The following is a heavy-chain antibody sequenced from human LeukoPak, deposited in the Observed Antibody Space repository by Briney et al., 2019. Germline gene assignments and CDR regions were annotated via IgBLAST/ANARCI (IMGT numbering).Heavy chain of an antibody. V-gene: IGHV3-53*01. CDR3: ARVTTSGSYKFDY. D-gene: IGHD3-10*01. CDR1: GGTFSSSA. Sequence: AASVKVSCKASGGTFSSSAISWVRQAPGKGLEWVSLIYTRGSTYYADSVKGRFTISRDNSKNTLYLQMNSLRAEDTARYYCARVTTSGSYKFDYWGQGTLVTVSS. J-gene: IGHJ4*02. CDR2: IYTRGST.